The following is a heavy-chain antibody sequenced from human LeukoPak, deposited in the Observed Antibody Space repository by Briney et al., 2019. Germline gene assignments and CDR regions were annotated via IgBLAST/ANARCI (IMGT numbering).Heavy chain of an antibody. CDR2: ISPYNGDR. Sequence: ASVKVSCMASGCIFTNYVVSWVRRAPGQGLEWMGWISPYNGDRNFAQKVQGRVTMTTDTSTSTAYMELRSLRSDDTAIYYCAREKNDILTGYPDVFDVWGQGTLVSVSS. CDR3: AREKNDILTGYPDVFDV. J-gene: IGHJ3*01. V-gene: IGHV1-18*01. D-gene: IGHD3-9*01. CDR1: GCIFTNYV.